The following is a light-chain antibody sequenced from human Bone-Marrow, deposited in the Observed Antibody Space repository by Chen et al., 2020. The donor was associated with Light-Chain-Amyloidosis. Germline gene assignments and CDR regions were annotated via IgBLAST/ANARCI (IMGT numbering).Light chain of an antibody. CDR3: QVWDRSSDRPV. CDR2: DDS. J-gene: IGLJ3*02. CDR1: NIGSTS. V-gene: IGLV3-21*02. Sequence: SYVLTQPSSVSVAPGQTATIACGGNNIGSTSVHWYQQTPGQAPLLVVYDDSDRPSGSPGRLSGSNSGNPATLTIRRVEAGDEADYDCQVWDRSSDRPVFGGGTKLTVL.